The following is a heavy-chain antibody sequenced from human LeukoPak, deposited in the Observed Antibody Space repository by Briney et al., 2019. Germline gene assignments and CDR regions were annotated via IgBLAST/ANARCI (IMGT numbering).Heavy chain of an antibody. CDR2: INHSGST. V-gene: IGHV4-34*01. D-gene: IGHD3-16*02. Sequence: SDTLSLTCAVYGGSFSGYYWSWIRQPPGKGLEWIGEINHSGSTNYNPSLKGRVTISVDTSKNQFSLKLSSVTAADTAVYYCARADRNYDYVWGSYRYRAFDIWGQGTMVTVSS. CDR1: GGSFSGYY. J-gene: IGHJ3*02. CDR3: ARADRNYDYVWGSYRYRAFDI.